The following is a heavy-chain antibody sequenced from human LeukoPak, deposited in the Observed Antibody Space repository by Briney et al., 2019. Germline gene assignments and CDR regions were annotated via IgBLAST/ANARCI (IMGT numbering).Heavy chain of an antibody. J-gene: IGHJ6*03. V-gene: IGHV4-59*01. Sequence: SETLSLTCTVSDGSITRNYWSWIPQPPGKGLEGIAYIYYSGSTNYNPSLKSRVTISVVTAKNQFSLKLSSVSAADTVVYCCARVPGPIFGSGYMDVWGKGTTVTVS. CDR3: ARVPGPIFGSGYMDV. CDR1: DGSITRNY. CDR2: IYYSGST. D-gene: IGHD3-3*01.